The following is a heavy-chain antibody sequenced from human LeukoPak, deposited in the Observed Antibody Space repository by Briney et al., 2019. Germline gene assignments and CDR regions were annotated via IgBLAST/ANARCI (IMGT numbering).Heavy chain of an antibody. Sequence: GGSLRLSCAASGFTFDDYAMHWVRQAPGRGLEWVSLIRGDGVSTYYADSVKGRFTISRDNNKNSLYLQMNSLRTEDTAFYYCAKDIGGYSYAADYWGQGTLVTVSS. V-gene: IGHV3-43*02. CDR3: AKDIGGYSYAADY. CDR2: IRGDGVST. CDR1: GFTFDDYA. D-gene: IGHD5-18*01. J-gene: IGHJ4*02.